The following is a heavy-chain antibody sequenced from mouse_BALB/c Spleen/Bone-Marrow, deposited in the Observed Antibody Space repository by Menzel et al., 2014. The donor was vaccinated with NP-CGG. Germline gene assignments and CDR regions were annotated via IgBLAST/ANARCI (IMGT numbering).Heavy chain of an antibody. CDR1: GFTFSNYW. J-gene: IGHJ2*01. CDR3: TRITGKFDY. CDR2: IRLKSNNYAT. Sequence: EVQGVESGGGLVQPGGSMKLSCVASGFTFSNYWLNWVRQSPEKGLEWVAEIRLKSNNYATHYAESVKGRFTISRDDSKSXVYLQMNNLRAEDTGIYYCTRITGKFDYWGQGTTLTVSS. V-gene: IGHV6-6*02. D-gene: IGHD4-1*01.